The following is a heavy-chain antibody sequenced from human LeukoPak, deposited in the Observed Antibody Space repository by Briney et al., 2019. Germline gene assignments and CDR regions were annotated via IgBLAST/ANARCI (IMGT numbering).Heavy chain of an antibody. D-gene: IGHD6-13*01. V-gene: IGHV3-74*01. CDR2: ITNDGSST. Sequence: GGSLRLSCAASGLTFSSHWMHWVRQAPGKGLVWVSRITNDGSSTTYADSVKGRFTISRDNAKNSLYLQMNSLRAEDTAVYYCARAESSSWFYYYGMDVWGQGTTVTVSS. CDR3: ARAESSSWFYYYGMDV. J-gene: IGHJ6*02. CDR1: GLTFSSHW.